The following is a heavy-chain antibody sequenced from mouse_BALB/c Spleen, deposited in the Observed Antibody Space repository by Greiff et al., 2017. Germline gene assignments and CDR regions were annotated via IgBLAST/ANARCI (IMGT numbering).Heavy chain of an antibody. CDR1: GFSLTSYG. CDR2: IWAGGST. CDR3: ARDRSAWFAY. V-gene: IGHV2-9*02. J-gene: IGHJ3*01. Sequence: VNVVESGPGLVAPSQSLSITCTVSGFSLTSYGVHWVRQPPGKGLEWLGVIWAGGSTNYNSALMSRLSISKDNSKSQVFLKMNSLQTDDTAMYYCARDRSAWFAYWGQGTLVTVSA.